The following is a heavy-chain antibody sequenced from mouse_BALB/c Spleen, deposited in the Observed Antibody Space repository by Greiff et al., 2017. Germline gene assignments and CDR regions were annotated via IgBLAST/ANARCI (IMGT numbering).Heavy chain of an antibody. Sequence: VKLMESGPGLVAPSQSLSITCTVSGFSLTSYGVHWVRQPPGKGLEWLGVIWAGGSTNYNSALMSRLSISKDNSKSQVFLKMNSLQTDDTAMYYCAREDGSSYAWFAYWGQGTLVTVSA. CDR1: GFSLTSYG. V-gene: IGHV2-9*02. D-gene: IGHD1-1*01. J-gene: IGHJ3*01. CDR2: IWAGGST. CDR3: AREDGSSYAWFAY.